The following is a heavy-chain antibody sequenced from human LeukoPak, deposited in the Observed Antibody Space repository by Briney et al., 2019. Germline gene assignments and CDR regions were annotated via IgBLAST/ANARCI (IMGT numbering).Heavy chain of an antibody. Sequence: SETLSLTCTVSGGSISSYYWSWIRQPPGKGLEWIGYIYYSGSTNYNPSLKSRVTISVDTSKNQFSLKLSSVTAADTAVYYCARDYDSSGYSLYYFDYWGQGTLVTVSS. CDR3: ARDYDSSGYSLYYFDY. V-gene: IGHV4-59*12. CDR1: GGSISSYY. J-gene: IGHJ4*02. CDR2: IYYSGST. D-gene: IGHD3-22*01.